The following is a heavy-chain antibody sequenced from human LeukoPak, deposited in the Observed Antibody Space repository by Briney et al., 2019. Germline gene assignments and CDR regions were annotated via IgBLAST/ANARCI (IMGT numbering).Heavy chain of an antibody. V-gene: IGHV4-34*01. CDR2: INDSGST. CDR1: GGSFSGYY. J-gene: IGHJ4*02. D-gene: IGHD6-13*01. Sequence: SETLCLTCAVYGGSFSGYYWSWIRQPPGKGLEWIGEINDSGSTNYNPSLKSRVTISVDTSKNQFSLKLSSVTAADTAVYYCARKSRIAAAVTPGGIHYWGQGTLVTVSS. CDR3: ARKSRIAAAVTPGGIHY.